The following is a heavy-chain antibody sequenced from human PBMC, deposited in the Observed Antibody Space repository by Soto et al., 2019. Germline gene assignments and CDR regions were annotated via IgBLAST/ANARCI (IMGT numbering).Heavy chain of an antibody. V-gene: IGHV4-59*11. D-gene: IGHD4-17*01. J-gene: IGHJ2*01. CDR1: GDAITRHY. CDR2: FFHTGTA. Sequence: QVQLQESGPGLLKPSETLSLNCSVSGDAITRHYWSWIRQSPGKGLEWLSYFFHTGTALFNPSLRSRVTMSMAASKNQFSLKLTSVIPADTAVYFCVRNYGGNSQFFDLWGRGTLVTVSS. CDR3: VRNYGGNSQFFDL.